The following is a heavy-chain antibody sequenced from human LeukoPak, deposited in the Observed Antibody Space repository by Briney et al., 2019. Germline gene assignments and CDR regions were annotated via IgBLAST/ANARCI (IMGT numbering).Heavy chain of an antibody. V-gene: IGHV4-39*01. J-gene: IGHJ4*02. D-gene: IGHD3-10*01. CDR2: IYYSGTT. Sequence: SETLSLTCTVSGDSITGNSYYWGWIRQPPGKGLEWIGSIYYSGTTYYNPSLKSRVTISVDTSKTQFSLKLSSVTAADTAVYYCGRHYHGSADNWGQGTLVTVSS. CDR1: GDSITGNSYY. CDR3: GRHYHGSADN.